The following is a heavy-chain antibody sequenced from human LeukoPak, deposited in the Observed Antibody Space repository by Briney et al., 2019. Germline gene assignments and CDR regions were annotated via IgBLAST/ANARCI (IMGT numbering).Heavy chain of an antibody. CDR2: ISAYNGNT. CDR1: GYTFTSYG. J-gene: IGHJ5*02. Sequence: ASVKVSCKASGYTFTSYGISWVRQAPGQGLEWMGSISAYNGNTNYAQKLQGRVTMTTDTSTSTAYTELRSLRSDDTAVYYCARFHYSSSWYETGWFDPWGQGTLVTVSS. V-gene: IGHV1-18*01. CDR3: ARFHYSSSWYETGWFDP. D-gene: IGHD6-13*01.